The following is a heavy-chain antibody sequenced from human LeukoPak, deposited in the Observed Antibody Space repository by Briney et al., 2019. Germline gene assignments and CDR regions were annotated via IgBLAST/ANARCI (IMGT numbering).Heavy chain of an antibody. CDR3: AKVRRKGGLLLTALSRGAFDI. CDR1: GFTFSSYW. CDR2: ISWDGGST. J-gene: IGHJ3*02. Sequence: GGSLRLSCAASGFTFSSYWMHWVRQAPGKGLEWVSLISWDGGSTYYADSVKGRFTISRDNSKNSLYLQMNSLRTEDTALYYCAKVRRKGGLLLTALSRGAFDIWGQGTMVTVSS. D-gene: IGHD2-21*01. V-gene: IGHV3-43*01.